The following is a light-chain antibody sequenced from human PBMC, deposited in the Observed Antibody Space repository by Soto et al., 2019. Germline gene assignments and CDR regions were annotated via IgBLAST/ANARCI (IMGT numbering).Light chain of an antibody. V-gene: IGKV1-12*01. CDR3: QQTYSTIHS. J-gene: IGKJ2*01. CDR2: AAA. CDR1: QDIGNW. Sequence: DIQVTQSPPSMAASVGDRVTITCRASQDIGNWMTWYQHKQGKAPQLLMFAAANLESGVPSRFSGSGSGTDFTLTISSLQPEDFATYYCQQTYSTIHSFGQGSMVDVK.